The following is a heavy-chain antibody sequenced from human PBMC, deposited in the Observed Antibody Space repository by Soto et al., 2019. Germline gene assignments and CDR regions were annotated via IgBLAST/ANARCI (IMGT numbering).Heavy chain of an antibody. CDR1: GFTFSDHH. D-gene: IGHD3-16*01. V-gene: IGHV3-72*01. Sequence: EVQLVESGGALVQPGGSLRLSCAASGFTFSDHHMDWVRQAPGKGLEWVGRTRNKGNSYTTEYAASVKGRFTISRDESTNSLYLQMNRLRAGDTAVYYCANVGATRASWGQGTLVTVSS. J-gene: IGHJ5*02. CDR3: ANVGATRAS. CDR2: TRNKGNSYTT.